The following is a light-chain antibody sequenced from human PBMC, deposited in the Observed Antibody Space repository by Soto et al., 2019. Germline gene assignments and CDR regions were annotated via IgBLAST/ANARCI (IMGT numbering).Light chain of an antibody. CDR3: QQYGYSPIT. CDR2: AAS. Sequence: AIRMTQSPSSLSASTGARVPITCRASQGISSYLAWYQQKPGKAPKLLIYAASTLQSGVPSRFSGSGSGTEFTLTISRLEPEDFALYYCQQYGYSPITFGQGTRLEIK. CDR1: QGISSY. V-gene: IGKV1-8*01. J-gene: IGKJ5*01.